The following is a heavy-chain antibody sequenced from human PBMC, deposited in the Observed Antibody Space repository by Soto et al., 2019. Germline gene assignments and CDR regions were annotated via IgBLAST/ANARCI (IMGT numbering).Heavy chain of an antibody. CDR2: IRFDGSNE. CDR1: GGIFHGYG. J-gene: IGHJ4*02. V-gene: IGHV3-33*01. CDR3: ASDGIGGTVYRGYLDY. Sequence: QEQLVESGGGVVQPGTSLRLSCAVPGGIFHGYGMHWVRQAPGKGLEWVAIIRFDGSNEEYADSVKGRFTISRDNSKNTLYLQMNPLGAEDKAVYYCASDGIGGTVYRGYLDYWGRGSVVTVSS. D-gene: IGHD1-7*01.